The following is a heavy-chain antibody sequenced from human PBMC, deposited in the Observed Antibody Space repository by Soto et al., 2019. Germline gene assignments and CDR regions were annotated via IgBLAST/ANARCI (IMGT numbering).Heavy chain of an antibody. J-gene: IGHJ3*02. D-gene: IGHD4-17*01. CDR3: AREDRVWVTTRDHDAFDI. Sequence: QVQLVQSGAEVKKPGSSVKVSCKASGGTFSSYAISWVRQAPGQGLEWMGGIIPIFGTANYAQKFQGRVTITADESTSTAYMELSSLRSEDTAVYYCAREDRVWVTTRDHDAFDIWGQGTMVTVSS. CDR2: IIPIFGTA. CDR1: GGTFSSYA. V-gene: IGHV1-69*01.